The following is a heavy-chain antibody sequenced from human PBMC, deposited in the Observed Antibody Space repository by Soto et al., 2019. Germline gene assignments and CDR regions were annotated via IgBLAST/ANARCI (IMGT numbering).Heavy chain of an antibody. CDR1: GYTLTELS. D-gene: IGHD3-10*01. V-gene: IGHV1-24*01. CDR3: ATDRAYGSGNYYYYYGMDV. J-gene: IGHJ6*02. Sequence: ASVKVSCKVSGYTLTELSMHWVRQAPGKGLEWMGGFDPEDGETIYAQKFQGRVTMTEDTSTDTAYMELSSLRSEDTAVYYCATDRAYGSGNYYYYYGMDVWGQGTTVTVSS. CDR2: FDPEDGET.